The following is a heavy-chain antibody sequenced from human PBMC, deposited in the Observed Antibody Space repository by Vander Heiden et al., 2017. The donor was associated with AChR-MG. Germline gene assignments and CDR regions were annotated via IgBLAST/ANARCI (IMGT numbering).Heavy chain of an antibody. V-gene: IGHV3-30*03. Sequence: QVQLVESGGGVVQPGRSLRLSCAASGFTFSSYGMHWVRQAPGKGLEWVAVISYDGSKKYYADSVKGRFTISRDNSKNTLYLKMNSLRAEDTAVYYCAILAADFDYWGQGTLVTVSS. J-gene: IGHJ4*02. CDR3: AILAADFDY. CDR2: ISYDGSKK. CDR1: GFTFSSYG. D-gene: IGHD6-13*01.